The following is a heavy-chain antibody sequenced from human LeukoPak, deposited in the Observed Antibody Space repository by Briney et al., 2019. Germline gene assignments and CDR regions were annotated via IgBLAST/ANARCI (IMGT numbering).Heavy chain of an antibody. D-gene: IGHD5-24*01. J-gene: IGHJ4*02. CDR2: FSVSDQKT. CDR3: AKDLGRWPQFPDY. CDR1: GFSFSSYA. Sequence: GGSLRLSCAASGFSFSSYAMSWVRQAPGKGLEWVSGFSVSDQKTYYADSVKGRFTISRDNSKNTLYLQINSLRAEDTAVYYCAKDLGRWPQFPDYWGQGTLVTVSS. V-gene: IGHV3-23*01.